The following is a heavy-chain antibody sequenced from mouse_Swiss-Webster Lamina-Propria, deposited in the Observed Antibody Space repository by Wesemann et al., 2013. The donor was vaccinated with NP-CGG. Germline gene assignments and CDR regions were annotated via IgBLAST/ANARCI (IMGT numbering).Heavy chain of an antibody. Sequence: VESGGGLVKPGGSLKLSCAASGFTFSSYAMSWVRQTPEKRLEWVATISSGGSYTYYPDSVKGRFTISRDNAKNTLYLQMSSLRSEDTAMYYCARQAYGNFDYWGQGTTLTVSS. J-gene: IGHJ2*01. CDR1: GFTFSSYA. D-gene: IGHD1-1*01. CDR3: ARQAYGNFDY. CDR2: ISSGGSYT. V-gene: IGHV5-9-3*01.